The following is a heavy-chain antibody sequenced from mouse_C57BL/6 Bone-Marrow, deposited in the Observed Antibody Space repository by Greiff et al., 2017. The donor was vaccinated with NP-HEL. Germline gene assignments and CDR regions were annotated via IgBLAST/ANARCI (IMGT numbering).Heavy chain of an antibody. J-gene: IGHJ2*01. CDR2: ISPGLCRP. V-gene: IGHV1-55*01. CDR1: CSPFPLYF. D-gene: IGHD1-1*01. CDR3: ASPSTVVDPYYFDY. Sequence: QVQLQPPGAALLPPVASVPMSCPSSCSPFPLYFLPWVPPLPLQGLAWLLSISPGLCRPPYNEKFKSKATLTVDTSSSTAYMQLSSLTSEDSAVYYCASPSTVVDPYYFDYWGQGTTLTVSS.